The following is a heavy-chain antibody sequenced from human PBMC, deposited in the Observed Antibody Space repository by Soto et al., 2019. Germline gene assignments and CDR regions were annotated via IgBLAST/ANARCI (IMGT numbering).Heavy chain of an antibody. J-gene: IGHJ4*02. CDR1: GFSLRSSDVG. CDR2: IYWDDDN. V-gene: IGHV2-5*02. Sequence: QITLKESGPALVRPTQTLTLTCSFSGFSLRSSDVGVGWIRQPPGKALEWLAVIYWDDDNRYSPSLKSRLTITKDTSKNQVVLTMTNLDPVDTATYYCAHAVWAGNSAFLDFWGQGTLVTVSS. D-gene: IGHD6-19*01. CDR3: AHAVWAGNSAFLDF.